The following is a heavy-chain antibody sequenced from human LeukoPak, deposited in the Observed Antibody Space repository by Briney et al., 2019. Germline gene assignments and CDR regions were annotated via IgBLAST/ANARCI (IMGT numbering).Heavy chain of an antibody. J-gene: IGHJ4*02. CDR3: AGERGEEYSSGWYKTNSFDN. V-gene: IGHV4-39*07. CDR1: GDSFTSVTDY. D-gene: IGHD6-19*01. Sequence: RPSETLSLTCTVSGDSFTSVTDYWAWIRQPPGKGLEWIASGDYSGGTYYNPSLESRVAISADMSKNQISLKLTSVTGADTAVYYCAGERGEEYSSGWYKTNSFDNWGQGIRVTVSS. CDR2: GDYSGGT.